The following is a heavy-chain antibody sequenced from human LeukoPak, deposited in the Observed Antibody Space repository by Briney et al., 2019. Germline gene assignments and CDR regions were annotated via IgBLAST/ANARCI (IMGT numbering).Heavy chain of an antibody. CDR2: IYHSGST. V-gene: IGHV4-4*02. D-gene: IGHD6-19*01. CDR3: ARDNPSGWYSLFDY. Sequence: SGTLSLTCAVSGGSISSSNWWSWVRQPPGKGLEWIGEIYHSGSTNYNPSLKSRVTISVDKSKNQFSLKLSSMTAADTAVYYCARDNPSGWYSLFDYWGQGTLVTVSS. J-gene: IGHJ4*02. CDR1: GGSISSSNW.